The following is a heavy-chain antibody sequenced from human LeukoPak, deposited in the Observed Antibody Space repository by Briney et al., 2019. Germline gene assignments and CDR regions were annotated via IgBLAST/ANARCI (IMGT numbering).Heavy chain of an antibody. CDR1: GYTFTSYY. CDR3: ARGGVVVPADY. CDR2: INPSGGST. Sequence: ASVKVSCKASGYTFTSYYIHWVRQAPGQGLEWMGIINPSGGSTSYAQKFQGRVTMTRDMSTSTVYMELSSLRSEDTAVYYCARGGVVVPADYRGQGTLVTVSS. J-gene: IGHJ4*02. D-gene: IGHD2-2*01. V-gene: IGHV1-46*01.